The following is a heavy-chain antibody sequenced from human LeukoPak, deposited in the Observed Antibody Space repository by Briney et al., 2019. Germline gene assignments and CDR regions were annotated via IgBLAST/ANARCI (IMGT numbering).Heavy chain of an antibody. Sequence: GGSLRLSCAASGFTVTTNYMSWVRQAPGRGLEWVSVIYSGGSTYYADSVKGRFTISRHNSKNTLYLQMDSLRDEDTAVYYCARGDFWSGYYTGLYWGQGTLVTVSS. D-gene: IGHD3-3*01. V-gene: IGHV3-53*04. CDR2: IYSGGST. J-gene: IGHJ4*02. CDR3: ARGDFWSGYYTGLY. CDR1: GFTVTTNY.